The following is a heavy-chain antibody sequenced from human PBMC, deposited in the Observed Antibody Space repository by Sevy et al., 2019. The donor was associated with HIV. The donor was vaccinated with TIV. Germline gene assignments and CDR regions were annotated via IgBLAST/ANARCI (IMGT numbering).Heavy chain of an antibody. CDR3: ARDPWVVRGVIVAPFDY. V-gene: IGHV1-2*06. Sequence: ASVKVSCKASGYTFTGYYMHWVRQAPGQGLEWMGRINPNSGGTNYAQKFQDRVTMTRDTSISTVYMELSRLRSDDTAVYYCARDPWVVRGVIVAPFDYWGQGTLVTVSS. D-gene: IGHD3-10*01. J-gene: IGHJ4*02. CDR2: INPNSGGT. CDR1: GYTFTGYY.